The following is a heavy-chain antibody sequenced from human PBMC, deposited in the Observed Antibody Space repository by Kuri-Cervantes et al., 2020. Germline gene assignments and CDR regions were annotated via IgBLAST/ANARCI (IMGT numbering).Heavy chain of an antibody. CDR1: GFTFSSYW. V-gene: IGHV3-74*01. CDR2: ISSDGSST. Sequence: GESLKISCVASGFTFSSYWMHWVRQAPGKGLVWVSRISSDGSSTSYADSVKGRFTISRDNAKNTLYLQMNSLRAEDTAVYYCARDLAPNYYMDVWGKGTTVTVSS. CDR3: ARDLAPNYYMDV. J-gene: IGHJ6*03.